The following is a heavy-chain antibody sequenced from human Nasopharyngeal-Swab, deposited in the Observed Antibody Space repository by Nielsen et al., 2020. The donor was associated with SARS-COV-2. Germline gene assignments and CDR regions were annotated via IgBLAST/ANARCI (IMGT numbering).Heavy chain of an antibody. J-gene: IGHJ5*02. CDR2: INHSGST. D-gene: IGHD6-13*01. CDR1: GGSFSGYY. Sequence: GSLRLSCAVYGGSFSGYYWRWIRQPPGKGLEWIGEINHSGSTNYNPSLKSRVTISVDTSKNQFSLKLSSVTAADTAVYYCARGYSSSWYFCWFDPWGQGTLVTVSS. CDR3: ARGYSSSWYFCWFDP. V-gene: IGHV4-34*01.